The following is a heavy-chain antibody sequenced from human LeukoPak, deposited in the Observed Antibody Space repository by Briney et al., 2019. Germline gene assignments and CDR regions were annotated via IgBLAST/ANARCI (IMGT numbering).Heavy chain of an antibody. J-gene: IGHJ4*02. V-gene: IGHV3-30*04. CDR2: ISYDGSNK. CDR1: GFTFSNYA. CDR3: ARDRSGCYDY. Sequence: GGSLRLSCAPSGFTFSNYAMSWVRQAPGKGLEWVAVISYDGSNKSYADSVKGRFTISRDNSKNTLYLQMNSLRAEDTAVHYCARDRSGCYDYWGQGTLVTVSS. D-gene: IGHD1-26*01.